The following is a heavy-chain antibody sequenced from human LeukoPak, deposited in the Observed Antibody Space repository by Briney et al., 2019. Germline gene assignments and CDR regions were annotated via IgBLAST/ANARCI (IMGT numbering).Heavy chain of an antibody. CDR2: ISYDGSNK. CDR1: GFTFSSYA. CDR3: ARESPCDYGDPHAFDY. D-gene: IGHD4-17*01. Sequence: GGSLRLSCAASGFTFSSYAMHWVRQAPGKGLEWVAVISYDGSNKYYADSVKGRFTISRDNSKNTLYLQMNSLRAEDTAVYYCARESPCDYGDPHAFDYWGQGTLVTVSS. V-gene: IGHV3-30-3*01. J-gene: IGHJ4*02.